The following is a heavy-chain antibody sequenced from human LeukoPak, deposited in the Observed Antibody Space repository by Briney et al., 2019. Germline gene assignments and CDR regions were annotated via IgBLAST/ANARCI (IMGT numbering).Heavy chain of an antibody. J-gene: IGHJ6*03. V-gene: IGHV4-59*01. Sequence: PSETLSLNCTVSGGSISSYYWSWIRHPPGQGLEWIGYIYYSGSTNYNPSLKSRVTISVGTSKNQFSLKLSSVTAADTAVYYCARETYYYDSSGYYPYMDVWGKGTTVTVSS. CDR3: ARETYYYDSSGYYPYMDV. CDR2: IYYSGST. D-gene: IGHD3-22*01. CDR1: GGSISSYY.